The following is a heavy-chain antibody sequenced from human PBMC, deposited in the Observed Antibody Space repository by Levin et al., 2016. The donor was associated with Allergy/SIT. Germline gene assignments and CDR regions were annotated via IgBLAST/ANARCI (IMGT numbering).Heavy chain of an antibody. CDR2: INPNSGGT. CDR3: ATDGFGRWFGESLRYYGMDV. D-gene: IGHD3-10*01. Sequence: ASVKVSCKASGYTFTGYYMHWVRQAPGQGLEWMGWINPNSGGTNYAQKFQGWVTMTRDTSISTAYMELSRLRSDDTAVYYCATDGFGRWFGESLRYYGMDVWGQGTTVTVSS. J-gene: IGHJ6*02. CDR1: GYTFTGYY. V-gene: IGHV1-2*04.